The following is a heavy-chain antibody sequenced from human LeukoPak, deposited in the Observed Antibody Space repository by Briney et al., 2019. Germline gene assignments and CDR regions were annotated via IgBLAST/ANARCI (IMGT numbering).Heavy chain of an antibody. J-gene: IGHJ6*03. V-gene: IGHV3-66*01. CDR3: TTGPTSGWYYYYYYMDV. CDR1: GFTVSSNY. CDR2: IYSGGST. D-gene: IGHD6-19*01. Sequence: GGSLRLSCAASGFTVSSNYMSWVRQAPGKGLEWVSVIYSGGSTYYADSVKGRFTISRDDSKNTLYLQMNSLKTEDTAVYYCTTGPTSGWYYYYYYMDVWGKGTTVTVSS.